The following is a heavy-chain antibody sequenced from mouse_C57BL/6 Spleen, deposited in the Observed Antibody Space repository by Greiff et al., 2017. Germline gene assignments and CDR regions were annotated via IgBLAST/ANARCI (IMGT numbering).Heavy chain of an antibody. J-gene: IGHJ4*01. CDR1: GYTFTGYW. V-gene: IGHV1-9*01. CDR3: ARERSTAQATLYYAMDY. CDR2: ILPGSGST. D-gene: IGHD3-2*02. Sequence: VQVVESGAELMKPGASVKLSCKATGYTFTGYWIEWVKQRPGHGLEWIGEILPGSGSTNYNEKFKGKATFTADTSSNTAYMQRSSLTTEDSAIYYCARERSTAQATLYYAMDYWGQGTSVTVSS.